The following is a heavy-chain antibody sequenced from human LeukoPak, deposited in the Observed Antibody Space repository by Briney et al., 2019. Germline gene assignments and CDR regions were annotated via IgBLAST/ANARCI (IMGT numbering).Heavy chain of an antibody. V-gene: IGHV4-59*01. CDR2: LYYSGST. CDR1: GGSISSYY. J-gene: IGHJ3*02. D-gene: IGHD3-10*01. Sequence: SETLSLTCSVSGGSISSYYWSWIRQPPGKGLEWIGYLYYSGSTNSNPSLKSRVTMSADTSKNQFSLELRSVTAADTAVYYCARGGSGISNAFDIWGQGTMVTVSS. CDR3: ARGGSGISNAFDI.